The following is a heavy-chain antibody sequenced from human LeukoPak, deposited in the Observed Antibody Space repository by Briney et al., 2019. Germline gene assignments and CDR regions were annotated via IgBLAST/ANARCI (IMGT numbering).Heavy chain of an antibody. CDR1: GFTFNSYE. J-gene: IGHJ4*02. CDR3: ARELLYHYYEY. CDR2: ISSSGSTI. V-gene: IGHV3-48*03. Sequence: PGGSLRLSCAASGFTFNSYEMNWVRQAPGKGLEWVSYISSSGSTIYYADSVKGRFTISRDTSQNILYPEMNSLRADDTAVYYCARELLYHYYEYWGQGTLVTVSA. D-gene: IGHD2-2*01.